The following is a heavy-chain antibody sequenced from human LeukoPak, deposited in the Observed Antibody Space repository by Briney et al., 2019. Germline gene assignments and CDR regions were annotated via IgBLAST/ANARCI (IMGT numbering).Heavy chain of an antibody. V-gene: IGHV3-15*01. J-gene: IGHJ4*02. CDR1: GFTFSNPW. CDR2: IKSKTHCVTT. D-gene: IGHD3-10*01. CDR3: TTVAVTMVRGVIIITRSFDY. Sequence: GGSLRLSCAASGFTFSNPWMSWVRQAPGKGLELVGRIKSKTHCVTTHYVVPGKGRFTSSRDHSNNTLPLEMNSLNTEDTAVYYCTTVAVTMVRGVIIITRSFDYWGQGTLVTVSS.